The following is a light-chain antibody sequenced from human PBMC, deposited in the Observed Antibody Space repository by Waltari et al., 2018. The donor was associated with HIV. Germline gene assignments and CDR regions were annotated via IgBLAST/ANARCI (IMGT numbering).Light chain of an antibody. V-gene: IGLV2-14*01. J-gene: IGLJ1*01. CDR1: SCQDGGINY. CDR3: SSYTSTYV. Sequence: QFALTQPSSVSGSPGQSLTISCTGTSCQDGGINYVSWYQQHPGKAPKLMIYDDCNRPSGVSNRFSGSKSGNTASLTISGLQAEDEADYYCSSYTSTYVFGTGTKVTVL. CDR2: DDC.